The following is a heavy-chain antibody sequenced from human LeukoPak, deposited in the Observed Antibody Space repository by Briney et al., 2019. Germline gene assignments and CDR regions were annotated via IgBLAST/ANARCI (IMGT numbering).Heavy chain of an antibody. V-gene: IGHV4-39*01. CDR1: GGSISSSGYY. J-gene: IGHJ5*02. CDR2: IYYSGST. CDR3: ARHFGSFDP. D-gene: IGHD3-10*01. Sequence: PSETLSLTCTVSGGSISSSGYYWGWIRHPPGKGLEWIGSIYYSGSTYYNPSLKSRVTISVDTSKNQFSLKLSSVTAADTAVYYCARHFGSFDPWGQGTLVTVSS.